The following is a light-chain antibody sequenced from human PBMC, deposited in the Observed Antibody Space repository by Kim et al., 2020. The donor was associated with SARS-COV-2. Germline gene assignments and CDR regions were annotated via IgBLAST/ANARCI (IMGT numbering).Light chain of an antibody. CDR2: GAS. J-gene: IGKJ4*01. Sequence: PGAGTADSCCSARSGNSNYLAWYPQTPGQAPRLLIYGASTRATGIPDRFSGSGSETDFILPLSSLESEDFAVYYCQHYGTSPGTFGRGTKVDIK. V-gene: IGKV3-20*01. CDR1: RSGNSNY. CDR3: QHYGTSPGT.